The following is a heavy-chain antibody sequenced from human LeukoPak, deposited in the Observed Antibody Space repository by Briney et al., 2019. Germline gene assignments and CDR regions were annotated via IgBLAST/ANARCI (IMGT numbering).Heavy chain of an antibody. Sequence: ASVKVSCKACGWILPDQPMYCMRQAPGQGPECMGWINPNSGGTNYAQKFQGRITMTRDTSISTAYMELSRLTSDDTAIYFCAIELRRNACDIWGQGTMVTVSP. V-gene: IGHV1-2*02. CDR2: INPNSGGT. CDR3: AIELRRNACDI. D-gene: IGHD2-21*02. J-gene: IGHJ3*02. CDR1: GWILPDQP.